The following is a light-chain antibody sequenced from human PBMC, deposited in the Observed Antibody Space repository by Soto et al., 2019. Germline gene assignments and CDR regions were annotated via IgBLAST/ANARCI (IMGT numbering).Light chain of an antibody. CDR3: QQSYSAPQ. V-gene: IGKV1-39*01. Sequence: DIQLTQSPSFLSASVGDRVTITCRASQGISSYLAWYQQKPGKAPKLLIYAASSLQSGVPSRFSGSGSGTDFTLTISGLQPEDFGTYYCQQSYSAPQFAQGTKVDIK. CDR2: AAS. CDR1: QGISSY. J-gene: IGKJ1*01.